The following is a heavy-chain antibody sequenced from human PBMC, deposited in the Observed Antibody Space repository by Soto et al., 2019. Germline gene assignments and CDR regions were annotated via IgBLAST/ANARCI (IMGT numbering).Heavy chain of an antibody. J-gene: IGHJ4*02. CDR1: GGTFSSYA. CDR3: ARDGVVLTGYSEGCFDY. CDR2: IIPIFGTA. D-gene: IGHD3-9*01. Sequence: QVQLVRSGAEVKKPGSSVKVSCKASGGTFSSYAISWVRQAPGQGLEWMGGIIPIFGTANYAQKFQGRVTITADESTSTAYMELSSLRSEDTAVYYCARDGVVLTGYSEGCFDYWGQGTLVTVSS. V-gene: IGHV1-69*01.